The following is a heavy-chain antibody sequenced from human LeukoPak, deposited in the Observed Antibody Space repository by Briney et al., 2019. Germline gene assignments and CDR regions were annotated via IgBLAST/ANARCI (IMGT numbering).Heavy chain of an antibody. CDR2: INHSGST. V-gene: IGHV4-30-4*01. CDR3: ACDSSGYYYWDY. D-gene: IGHD3-22*01. Sequence: SETLSLTCTVSGGSISSGDYYWSWIRQPPGKGLEWIGEINHSGSTNYNPSLKSRVTISVDTSKNQFSLKLSSVTAADTAVYYCACDSSGYYYWDYWGQGTLVTVSS. CDR1: GGSISSGDYY. J-gene: IGHJ4*02.